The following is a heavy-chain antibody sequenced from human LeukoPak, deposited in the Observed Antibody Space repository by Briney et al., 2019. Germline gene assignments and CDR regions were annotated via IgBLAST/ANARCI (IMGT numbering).Heavy chain of an antibody. CDR3: AKGEYGSYYYFDY. D-gene: IGHD1-26*01. Sequence: PGGSLRLSCAASGFTFSSYAMSWVRQAPGKGLEWVSAISGSGGSTYYADSMKGRFTISRDNSKNTLYLQMNSLRAEDTAVYYCAKGEYGSYYYFDYWGQGTLVTVSS. V-gene: IGHV3-23*01. CDR1: GFTFSSYA. J-gene: IGHJ4*02. CDR2: ISGSGGST.